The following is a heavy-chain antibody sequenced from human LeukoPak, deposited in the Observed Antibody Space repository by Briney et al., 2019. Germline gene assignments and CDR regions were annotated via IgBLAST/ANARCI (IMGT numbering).Heavy chain of an antibody. Sequence: GGSLRLSCAASGFTFSSYSMNWVRQAPGKGLEWVAVISYDGSNKYYADSVKGRFTISRDNSKNTLYLQMNSLRAEDTAVYYCARPTRSIAAAGTALGYYGMDVWGQGTTVTVSS. CDR2: ISYDGSNK. D-gene: IGHD6-13*01. J-gene: IGHJ6*02. CDR1: GFTFSSYS. CDR3: ARPTRSIAAAGTALGYYGMDV. V-gene: IGHV3-30*03.